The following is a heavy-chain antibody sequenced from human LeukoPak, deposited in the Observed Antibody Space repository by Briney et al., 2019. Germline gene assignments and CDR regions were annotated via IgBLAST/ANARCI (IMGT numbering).Heavy chain of an antibody. CDR1: GGSFSGYY. CDR2: INHSGST. J-gene: IGHJ6*03. D-gene: IGHD2-2*03. Sequence: SETLSLTCAVYGGSFSGYYWSWIRQPPGKGLEWIGEINHSGSTNYNPSLKSRVTISVDTSKNQFSLKQSSVTAADTAVYYCARLGYCSSTSCYRNYYYMDVWGKGTTVTVSS. CDR3: ARLGYCSSTSCYRNYYYMDV. V-gene: IGHV4-34*01.